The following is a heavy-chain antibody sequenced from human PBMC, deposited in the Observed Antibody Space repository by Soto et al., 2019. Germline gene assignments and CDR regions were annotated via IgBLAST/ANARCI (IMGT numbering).Heavy chain of an antibody. J-gene: IGHJ4*02. CDR3: ARDHYGGNSFDY. V-gene: IGHV3-21*01. Sequence: PGGSLRLSCAASGFTFSSYSMNWVRQAPGKGLEWVSSISSSSSYIYYADSVKGRFTISRDNAKNSLYLQMNSLRAEDTAVYYCARDHYGGNSFDYWGQGTLVTVSS. D-gene: IGHD4-17*01. CDR2: ISSSSSYI. CDR1: GFTFSSYS.